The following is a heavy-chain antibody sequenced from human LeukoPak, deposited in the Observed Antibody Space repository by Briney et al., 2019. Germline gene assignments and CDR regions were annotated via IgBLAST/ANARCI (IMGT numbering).Heavy chain of an antibody. V-gene: IGHV1-46*01. CDR1: GYTFTSYY. CDR3: ARTPPVYGDYSPVDY. Sequence: ASVKVSCKTSGYTFTSYYMHWVRQAPGQGLEWMGIINPSGGSTSYAQKFQGRVTMTRDTSTSTVYMELSRLRSEDTAVYYCARTPPVYGDYSPVDYWGQGTLVTVSS. D-gene: IGHD4-17*01. CDR2: INPSGGST. J-gene: IGHJ4*02.